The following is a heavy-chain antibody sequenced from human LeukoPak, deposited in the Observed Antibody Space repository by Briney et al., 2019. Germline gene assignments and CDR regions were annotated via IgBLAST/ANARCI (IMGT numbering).Heavy chain of an antibody. CDR1: GYTLTELS. J-gene: IGHJ1*01. Sequence: ASVKVSCKVSGYTLTELSMHWVRQAPGKGLEWMGGFDPEDGETIYAQKFQGRVTMTEDTSTDTAYMELSSLRSEDTAVYYCATGASAAAGKGAEYFQHWGQGTLVTVSS. CDR2: FDPEDGET. CDR3: ATGASAAAGKGAEYFQH. V-gene: IGHV1-24*01. D-gene: IGHD6-13*01.